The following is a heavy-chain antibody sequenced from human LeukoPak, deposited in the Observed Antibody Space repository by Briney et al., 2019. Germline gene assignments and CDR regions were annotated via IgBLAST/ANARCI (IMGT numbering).Heavy chain of an antibody. CDR2: FDPEDGET. V-gene: IGHV1-24*01. CDR1: GYTLTELS. J-gene: IGHJ4*02. CDR3: ATAGLYERIGWDFDY. D-gene: IGHD2/OR15-2a*01. Sequence: GASVKVSCKVSGYTLTELSMHWVRQAPGKGLEWMGGFDPEDGETIYAQKFQGRVTMTEDTSTDTAYMELSSLRSEDTAVYYCATAGLYERIGWDFDYWGQGTLVTVSS.